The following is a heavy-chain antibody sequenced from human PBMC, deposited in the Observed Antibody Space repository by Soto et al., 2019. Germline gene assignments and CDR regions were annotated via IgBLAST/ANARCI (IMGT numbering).Heavy chain of an antibody. Sequence: QVQLVQSGAEVKKPGSSVKVSCKASGGTFSSYAISWVRQAPGQGLEWMGGIIPIFGTANYAQKFQGRVTITADESTSTAYMELSSLRYEDTAVYYCAREVKPPKVPAANWFDPWGQGTLVTVSS. J-gene: IGHJ5*02. CDR2: IIPIFGTA. CDR1: GGTFSSYA. V-gene: IGHV1-69*01. D-gene: IGHD2-2*01. CDR3: AREVKPPKVPAANWFDP.